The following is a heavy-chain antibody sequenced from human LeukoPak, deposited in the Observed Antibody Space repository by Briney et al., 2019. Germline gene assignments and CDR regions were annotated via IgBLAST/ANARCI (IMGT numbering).Heavy chain of an antibody. V-gene: IGHV1-46*01. CDR1: GYTFTSYY. CDR3: ARRVRWESDY. D-gene: IGHD1-26*01. Sequence: ASVKVSCKAYGYTFTSYYMHWVRQAPGQGLEWMAVINPGDSTTTYAQKFQGRVTVTRDTSATTVYMELSSLRSEDTAVYYCARRVRWESDYWGQGALVTVSS. CDR2: INPGDSTT. J-gene: IGHJ4*02.